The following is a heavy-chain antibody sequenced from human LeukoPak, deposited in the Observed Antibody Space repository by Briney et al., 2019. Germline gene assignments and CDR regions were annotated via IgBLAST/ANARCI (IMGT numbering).Heavy chain of an antibody. Sequence: SQTLSLTCAISRDSVSGQIAASSWIRQSPSRGLEWLGRTYYRSKWFNEYAVSVKSRITINPDTSKNQFSLQLISVSPEDTAVYISVGMMRGLRALYMWGEGTMVTVSS. CDR1: RDSVSGQIAA. J-gene: IGHJ3*02. CDR3: VGMMRGLRALYM. CDR2: TYYRSKWFN. V-gene: IGHV6-1*01. D-gene: IGHD1-26*01.